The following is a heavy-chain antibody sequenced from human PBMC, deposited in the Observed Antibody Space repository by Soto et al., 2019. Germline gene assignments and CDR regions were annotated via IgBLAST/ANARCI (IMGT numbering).Heavy chain of an antibody. V-gene: IGHV1-2*04. CDR1: GYTFTGYD. D-gene: IGHD2-2*01. CDR3: ARTHCSSVSCYVGSWDY. CDR2: INPNSGGT. Sequence: QVQLVQSGAEVKKPGASVKVSCKASGYTFTGYDMHWVRHAPGQGLEWMGWINPNSGGTNYAQKFQGWVTMTRDTSISTAYMELSRLRSDDTAVYYCARTHCSSVSCYVGSWDYWGQGTLVTVSS. J-gene: IGHJ4*02.